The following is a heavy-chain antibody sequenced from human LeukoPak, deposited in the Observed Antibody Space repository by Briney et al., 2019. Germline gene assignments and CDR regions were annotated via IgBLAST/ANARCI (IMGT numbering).Heavy chain of an antibody. CDR1: GYTFTSYY. CDR3: ARDCSGGSCYQGY. V-gene: IGHV1-18*04. Sequence: ASVKVSCKASGYTFTSYYMHWVRQAPGQGLEWMGWISAYNGNTNYAQKLQGRVTMTTDTSTSTAYMELRSLRSDDTAVYYCARDCSGGSCYQGYWGQGTLVTVSS. J-gene: IGHJ4*02. CDR2: ISAYNGNT. D-gene: IGHD2-15*01.